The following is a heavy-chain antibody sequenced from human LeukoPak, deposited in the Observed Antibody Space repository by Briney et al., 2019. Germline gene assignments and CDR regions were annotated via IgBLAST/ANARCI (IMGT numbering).Heavy chain of an antibody. CDR1: GGSISSYY. D-gene: IGHD3-3*01. CDR3: ARGYYDFWSGYSYYYGMDV. Sequence: SETLSLTCTVSGGSISSYYWSWIRQPPGKGLEWIGYIYYSGSTNYSRSLKSRVTISVDTSKNQFSLKLSSVTAADTAVYYCARGYYDFWSGYSYYYGMDVWGQGTTVTVSS. J-gene: IGHJ6*02. CDR2: IYYSGST. V-gene: IGHV4-59*01.